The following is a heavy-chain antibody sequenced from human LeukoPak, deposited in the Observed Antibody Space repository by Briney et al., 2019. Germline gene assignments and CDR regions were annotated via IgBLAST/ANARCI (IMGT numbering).Heavy chain of an antibody. D-gene: IGHD3-22*01. V-gene: IGHV1-2*02. J-gene: IGHJ6*03. CDR1: GYTFTGYY. Sequence: ASVKVSCKASGYTFTGYYMHWVRQAPGQGLEWMGWINPNSGGTNYTQRFQGRVTMTGDTSISTAYMELTRLRSDDTAVYYCARGRYQYYYDSSAPSPRGFDYFYYYMDVWGKGTTVTVSS. CDR2: INPNSGGT. CDR3: ARGRYQYYYDSSAPSPRGFDYFYYYMDV.